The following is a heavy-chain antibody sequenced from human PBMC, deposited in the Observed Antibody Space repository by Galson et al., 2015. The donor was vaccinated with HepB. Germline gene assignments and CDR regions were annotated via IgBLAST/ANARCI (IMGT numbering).Heavy chain of an antibody. V-gene: IGHV3-21*01. CDR1: GFTFSSHS. CDR2: ISLVGSYI. Sequence: SLRLSCAASGFTFSSHSMSWVRQAPGKGLEWVPSISLVGSYIFYADSVKGRFTISRDNAKNSLYLQMNSLRAEDTAVYYCARDGYYYYYMDVWGKGTTVTVSS. J-gene: IGHJ6*03. CDR3: ARDGYYYYYMDV.